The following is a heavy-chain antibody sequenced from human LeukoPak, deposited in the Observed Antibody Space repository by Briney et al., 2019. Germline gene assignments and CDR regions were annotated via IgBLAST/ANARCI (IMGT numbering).Heavy chain of an antibody. Sequence: VSVKVSCKVSGYTLTELSMHWVRQAPGKGLEGMGGFDPEDGETIYAQKFQGRVTMTEDTSTDTAYMELSSLRSEDTAVYYCATRGNGSYAYYFDYWGQGTLVTVSS. CDR3: ATRGNGSYAYYFDY. J-gene: IGHJ4*02. D-gene: IGHD1-26*01. CDR2: FDPEDGET. V-gene: IGHV1-24*01. CDR1: GYTLTELS.